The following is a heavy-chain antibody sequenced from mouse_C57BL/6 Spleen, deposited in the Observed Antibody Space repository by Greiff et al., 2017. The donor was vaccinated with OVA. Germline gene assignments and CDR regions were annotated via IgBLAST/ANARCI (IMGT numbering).Heavy chain of an antibody. D-gene: IGHD2-3*01. CDR2: INPNNGGT. V-gene: IGHV1-26*01. CDR1: GYTFTDYY. J-gene: IGHJ4*01. Sequence: EVQLQQSGPELVKPGASVKISCKASGYTFTDYYMNWVKQSHGKSLEWIGDINPNNGGTSYNQKFKGKATLTVDKSSSTAYMELRSLTSEDSADYYCARWSYDYAMDYWGQGTSVTVSA. CDR3: ARWSYDYAMDY.